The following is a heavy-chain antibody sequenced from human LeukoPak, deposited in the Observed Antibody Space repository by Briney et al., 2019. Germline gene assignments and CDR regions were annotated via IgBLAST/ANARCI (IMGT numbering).Heavy chain of an antibody. J-gene: IGHJ3*02. D-gene: IGHD3-22*01. V-gene: IGHV1-2*02. Sequence: EASVKVSCKASGYTFTGYYMHWVRQAPGQGLEWMGWINPNSGGTNYAQKFQGRVTMTRDTSISTAYMELSRLRSDDTAVYYCARDYYYDSSGYTLGWGYAFDIWGQGTMVTVSS. CDR3: ARDYYYDSSGYTLGWGYAFDI. CDR2: INPNSGGT. CDR1: GYTFTGYY.